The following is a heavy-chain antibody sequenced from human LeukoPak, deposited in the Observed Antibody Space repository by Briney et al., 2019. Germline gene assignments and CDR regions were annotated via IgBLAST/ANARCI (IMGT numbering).Heavy chain of an antibody. J-gene: IGHJ4*02. Sequence: GASVKVSCKASGGTFSSYAISWVRQAPGQGLEWMGRIIPILGIANYAQKFQGRVTITADKSTSTAYMELSSLRSEDTAVYYCARVKYYYDSSGYYYDFDYWGQGTLVTVSS. D-gene: IGHD3-22*01. CDR3: ARVKYYYDSSGYYYDFDY. CDR2: IIPILGIA. V-gene: IGHV1-69*04. CDR1: GGTFSSYA.